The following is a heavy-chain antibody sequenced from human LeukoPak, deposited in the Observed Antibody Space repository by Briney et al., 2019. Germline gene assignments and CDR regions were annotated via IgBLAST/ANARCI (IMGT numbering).Heavy chain of an antibody. CDR2: ISGDGGST. CDR3: AKDPYYYDSSGYYYPDY. J-gene: IGHJ4*02. CDR1: GFTFDDYA. D-gene: IGHD3-22*01. Sequence: GGSLRLSCAASGFTFDDYAMHWGRQAPGKGVEGVSLISGDGGSTYYADSVKGRFTISRDNSKNSLYLQMNSLRTEHTALYYCAKDPYYYDSSGYYYPDYWGQGTLVTVSS. V-gene: IGHV3-43*02.